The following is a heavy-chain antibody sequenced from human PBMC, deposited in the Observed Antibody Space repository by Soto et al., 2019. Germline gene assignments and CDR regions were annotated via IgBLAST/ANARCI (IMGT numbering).Heavy chain of an antibody. CDR2: INPNSGGT. D-gene: IGHD4-17*01. CDR3: ARVATVTQYYDYDGMDV. V-gene: IGHV1-2*04. J-gene: IGHJ6*02. CDR1: GYTFTGYY. Sequence: QVQLVQSGAEVKKPGASVKVSCKASGYTFTGYYMHWVRQAPGQGLEWMGWINPNSGGTNYAQKFQGLVNMTRDTSISTAYMELSRLRSYDTAVYYCARVATVTQYYDYDGMDVWGQGTTVTVSS.